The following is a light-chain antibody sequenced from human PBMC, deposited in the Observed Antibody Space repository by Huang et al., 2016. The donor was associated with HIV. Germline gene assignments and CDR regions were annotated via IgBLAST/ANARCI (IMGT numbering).Light chain of an antibody. CDR2: AAF. Sequence: QLTQFQPSLSASVGARVTITCRASQDIRTSLAWYQQKPGKAPKLLISAAFNLQSGISSRFSGDSAGTYVTLFISSLQPEDAATYYCQQLHDYPITFGRGTRLDIK. J-gene: IGKJ5*01. CDR3: QQLHDYPIT. V-gene: IGKV1-9*01. CDR1: QDIRTS.